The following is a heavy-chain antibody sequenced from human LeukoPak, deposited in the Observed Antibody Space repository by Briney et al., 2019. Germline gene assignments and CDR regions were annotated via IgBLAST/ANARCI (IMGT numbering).Heavy chain of an antibody. CDR3: ARDSAWIQFND. Sequence: GGSLRLSCAGSGFTFSRHGMNWVRQAPGKGLEWVSGISPSGDITYYADSVKGRFSISRDNSKNTVFLQMNSLRAEDTAIYHGARDSAWIQFNDWGQGTLVTVSS. V-gene: IGHV3-23*01. CDR2: ISPSGDIT. CDR1: GFTFSRHG. D-gene: IGHD5-18*01. J-gene: IGHJ4*02.